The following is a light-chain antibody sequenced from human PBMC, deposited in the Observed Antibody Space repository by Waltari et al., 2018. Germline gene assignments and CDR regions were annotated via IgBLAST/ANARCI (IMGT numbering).Light chain of an antibody. Sequence: SGVLTQPPSVSVAPGQTATITCRGDNIYSKAVNWHQQRPGQAPVLVVYDDFDRPSGIPERFSGSNSGNTATLTISRVEAGDEADYYCQVWDRSSESDHPYGVFGGGTKLTVL. CDR2: DDF. CDR1: NIYSKA. CDR3: QVWDRSSESDHPYGV. J-gene: IGLJ2*01. V-gene: IGLV3-21*02.